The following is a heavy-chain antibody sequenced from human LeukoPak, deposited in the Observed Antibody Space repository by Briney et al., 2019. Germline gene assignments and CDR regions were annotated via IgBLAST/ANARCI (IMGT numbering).Heavy chain of an antibody. J-gene: IGHJ4*02. CDR1: GSTFSRYW. V-gene: IGHV3-74*01. CDR2: VKSDGITT. Sequence: GGSLRLSCAASGSTFSRYWMHWVRQAPGKGLVWVSLVKSDGITTIYADSVKGRFTISRDNAKNTLYLQMNSLRAEDTAVYYCARADYYGSGSYYKDYWGQGTLVTVSS. CDR3: ARADYYGSGSYYKDY. D-gene: IGHD3-10*01.